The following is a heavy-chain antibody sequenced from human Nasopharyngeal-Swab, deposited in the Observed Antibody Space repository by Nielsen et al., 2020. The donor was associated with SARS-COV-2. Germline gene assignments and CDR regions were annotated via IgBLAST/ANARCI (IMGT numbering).Heavy chain of an antibody. CDR2: VSQGGGT. D-gene: IGHD2-2*01. J-gene: IGHJ6*03. Sequence: RQAPGKGLEWIGEVSQGGGTNYNPSLKNRVTISVATSKNQFSLKLSSFTAAETAVYYCARGGAGVVPSPVLGLGPYYSYYYMDVWGKGTTVTVSS. V-gene: IGHV4-34*01. CDR3: ARGGAGVVPSPVLGLGPYYSYYYMDV.